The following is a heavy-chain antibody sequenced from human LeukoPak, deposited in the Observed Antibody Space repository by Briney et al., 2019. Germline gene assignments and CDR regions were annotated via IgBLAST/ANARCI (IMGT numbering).Heavy chain of an antibody. J-gene: IGHJ4*02. CDR3: ASRNYYLDH. CDR2: ITDSGKP. D-gene: IGHD3-10*01. V-gene: IGHV3-23*01. Sequence: PGGSLRLSCTASGFSFSTYTMTWVRQAPGKGLEWVSGITDSGKPCYADSVKGRFTISRDKSKSTLYLQINSLRAEDTAVYYCASRNYYLDHWGQGALVTVSS. CDR1: GFSFSTYT.